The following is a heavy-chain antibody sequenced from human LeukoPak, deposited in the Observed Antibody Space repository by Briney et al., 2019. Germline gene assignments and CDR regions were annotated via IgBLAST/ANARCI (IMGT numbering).Heavy chain of an antibody. Sequence: PGRSLRLSCAASGFTVSSNYMSWVRQAPGKGLEWVSVIYSGGSTYYADSVKGRFTISRDNSKNTLYLQMNSLRAEDTAVYYCAREIPRGYSYGYAFDIWGQGTMVTVSS. J-gene: IGHJ3*02. V-gene: IGHV3-53*01. CDR3: AREIPRGYSYGYAFDI. CDR1: GFTVSSNY. CDR2: IYSGGST. D-gene: IGHD5-18*01.